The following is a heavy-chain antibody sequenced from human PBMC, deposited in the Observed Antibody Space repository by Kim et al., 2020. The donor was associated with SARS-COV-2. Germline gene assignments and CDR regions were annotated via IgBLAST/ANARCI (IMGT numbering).Heavy chain of an antibody. CDR1: GGTFSSYT. J-gene: IGHJ5*02. D-gene: IGHD1-26*01. V-gene: IGHV1-69*04. Sequence: SVKVSCKASGGTFSSYTISWVRQAPGQGLEWMGRIIPILGIANYAQKFQGRVTITADKSTSTAYMELSSLRSEDTAVYYCARDLMTAGSSGRYSGRLNLEGASWGQGTLVTVSS. CDR3: ARDLMTAGSSGRYSGRLNLEGAS. CDR2: IIPILGIA.